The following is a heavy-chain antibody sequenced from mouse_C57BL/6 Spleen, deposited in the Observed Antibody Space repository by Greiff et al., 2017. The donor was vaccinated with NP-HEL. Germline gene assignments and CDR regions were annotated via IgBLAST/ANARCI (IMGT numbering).Heavy chain of an antibody. CDR1: GYTFTIYT. V-gene: IGHV1-4*01. Sequence: VPLQESGAELARPGASVKMSCKASGYTFTIYTMHWVKQRPGQGMEWIGYFNPSSGYPKYNQKFKVKATLPADKSSSTAYMQLRSLTSEDSAVYYCARGGDVGFDYWGQGTTLTVSS. J-gene: IGHJ2*01. D-gene: IGHD3-3*01. CDR2: FNPSSGYP. CDR3: ARGGDVGFDY.